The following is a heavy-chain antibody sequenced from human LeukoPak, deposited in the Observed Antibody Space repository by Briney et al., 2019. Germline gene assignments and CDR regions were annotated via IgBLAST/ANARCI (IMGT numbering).Heavy chain of an antibody. CDR1: GNTFISYS. V-gene: IGHV1-46*01. CDR2: INPSGGST. J-gene: IGHJ4*02. D-gene: IGHD3-9*01. Sequence: ASVKVSCKASGNTFISYSIHWVRQAPGQGLEWLGLINPSGGSTTYAQNFQGRVTMTRDMSTSTVYMDLSSLRSEDTAVYYCASGSYDLLTAYYRPLGYWGQGTLVTVSS. CDR3: ASGSYDLLTAYYRPLGY.